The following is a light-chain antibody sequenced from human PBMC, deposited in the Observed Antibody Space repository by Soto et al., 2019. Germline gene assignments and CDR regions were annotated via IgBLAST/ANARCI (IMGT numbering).Light chain of an antibody. Sequence: EIVMTQSPATLSVPQGERATLSCRASQSVSSNLAWYQQKPGQAPRLLIYGASTRATGIPARFSGSGSGTEFTLTISSLQSEDFAVYYCQQYNNWWTFGQGTKVEIK. J-gene: IGKJ1*01. CDR2: GAS. CDR3: QQYNNWWT. V-gene: IGKV3-15*01. CDR1: QSVSSN.